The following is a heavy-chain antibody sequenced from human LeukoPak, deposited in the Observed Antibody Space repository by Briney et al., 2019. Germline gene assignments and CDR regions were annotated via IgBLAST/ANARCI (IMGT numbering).Heavy chain of an antibody. Sequence: SETLSLTCTVSGGPISSYYWSWIRQPPGKGLEWIGYIYTSGSTNYNPSLKSRVTISVDTSKNQFSLKLSSVTAADTAVYYCARRLAAAGLNWFDPWGQGTLVTVSS. CDR2: IYTSGST. CDR1: GGPISSYY. V-gene: IGHV4-4*09. CDR3: ARRLAAAGLNWFDP. J-gene: IGHJ5*02. D-gene: IGHD6-13*01.